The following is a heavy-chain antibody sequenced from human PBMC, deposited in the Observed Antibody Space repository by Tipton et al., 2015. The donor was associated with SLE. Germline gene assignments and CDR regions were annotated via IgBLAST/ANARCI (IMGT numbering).Heavy chain of an antibody. Sequence: QSGPEVKKPGASVKVSCKASGCTFTGYYMHWVRQAPGQGLEWMGWINPNSGGTNYAQKFQGRVTMTRDTSISTAYMELSRLRSDDTAVYYCARDAAVAGSGAFDIWGQGTMVTVSS. CDR3: ARDAAVAGSGAFDI. CDR1: GCTFTGYY. V-gene: IGHV1-2*02. D-gene: IGHD6-19*01. J-gene: IGHJ3*02. CDR2: INPNSGGT.